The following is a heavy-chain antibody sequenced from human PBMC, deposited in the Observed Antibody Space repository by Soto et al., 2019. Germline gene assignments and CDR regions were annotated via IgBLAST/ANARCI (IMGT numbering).Heavy chain of an antibody. CDR2: IYSDGSRT. D-gene: IGHD3-10*01. J-gene: IGHJ6*03. V-gene: IGHV3-74*01. Sequence: EVKLVESGGGLVQPGGSLRLSCATSGLTFNTYWMHWVRQAPGKGLVWVSRIYSDGSRTSYADSVKGRFTISRDNAKNTLYLQMDSLSPEDTAVYYCARGAGGYYYMDVWGKGTTVTVSS. CDR1: GLTFNTYW. CDR3: ARGAGGYYYMDV.